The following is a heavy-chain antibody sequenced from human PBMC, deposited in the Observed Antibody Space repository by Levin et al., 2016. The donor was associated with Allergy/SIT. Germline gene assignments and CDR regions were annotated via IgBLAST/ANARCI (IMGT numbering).Heavy chain of an antibody. V-gene: IGHV3-21*01. J-gene: IGHJ6*02. Sequence: GESLKISCAASGFTFSAYSMNWVRQAPGKGLEWVSSMSSSSSYIYYADSVRGRFTISRDNAKNSLYLQMDSLTVEDTAVYYCARGRHGSIVAVTAILDYYGMDVWGQGTTVTVSS. CDR2: MSSSSSYI. CDR3: ARGRHGSIVAVTAILDYYGMDV. D-gene: IGHD2-21*02. CDR1: GFTFSAYS.